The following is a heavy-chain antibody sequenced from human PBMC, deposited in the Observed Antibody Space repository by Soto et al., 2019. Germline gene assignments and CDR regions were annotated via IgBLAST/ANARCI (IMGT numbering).Heavy chain of an antibody. Sequence: SETLSLTCAVYGGSFSGYCWSWIRQPPGKGLEWIGEINHSGSTNYNPSLKSRVTISVDTSKNQFSLKLSSVTAADTAVYYCARAGTMVRGARRAFDIWGQGTMVTVSS. CDR1: GGSFSGYC. V-gene: IGHV4-34*01. CDR3: ARAGTMVRGARRAFDI. J-gene: IGHJ3*02. D-gene: IGHD3-10*01. CDR2: INHSGST.